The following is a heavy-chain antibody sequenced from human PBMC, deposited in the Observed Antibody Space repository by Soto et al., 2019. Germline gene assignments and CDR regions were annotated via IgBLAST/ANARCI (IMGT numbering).Heavy chain of an antibody. CDR1: GFTFDDYG. CDR3: AKTLGYCSSTSCYEAYYYGMDV. Sequence: AGGSLRLSCAASGFTFDDYGMAWVRQAPGKGLEWVSGINWNGGSTGYADYVKGRFTISRDNSKNKLYLQMNSMRAEDTAVYYCAKTLGYCSSTSCYEAYYYGMDVWGQGTTVTVSS. J-gene: IGHJ6*02. V-gene: IGHV3-20*04. CDR2: INWNGGST. D-gene: IGHD2-2*01.